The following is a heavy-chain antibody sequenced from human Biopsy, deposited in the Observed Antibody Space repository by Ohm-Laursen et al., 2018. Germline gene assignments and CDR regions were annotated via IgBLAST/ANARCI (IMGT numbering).Heavy chain of an antibody. CDR3: ARATNSTGWPYYYFYGMDV. D-gene: IGHD2/OR15-2a*01. J-gene: IGHJ6*02. CDR1: GGSISSDY. V-gene: IGHV4-59*01. Sequence: GTLSLTCPVSGGSISSDYWSWIRQTPGKGLEWIGYIYYSESTNYNPSLKSRVTISVDTSKNQFSLRLNSVTAADTAVYYCARATNSTGWPYYYFYGMDVWGQGTTVTVSS. CDR2: IYYSEST.